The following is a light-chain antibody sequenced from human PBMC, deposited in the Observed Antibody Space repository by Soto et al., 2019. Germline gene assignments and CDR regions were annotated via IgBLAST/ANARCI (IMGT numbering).Light chain of an antibody. CDR1: SSNLGADYD. CDR2: GNR. Sequence: QSVLTQPPSVSGAPGQRVTISCTGNSSNLGADYDVHWYQQLPGAAPKLVIFGNRNRPSGVTERFSGSKSGTSASLAITGLQAEDEADYYCQAYDYSLTASVFGGGTKLTVL. J-gene: IGLJ3*02. V-gene: IGLV1-40*01. CDR3: QAYDYSLTASV.